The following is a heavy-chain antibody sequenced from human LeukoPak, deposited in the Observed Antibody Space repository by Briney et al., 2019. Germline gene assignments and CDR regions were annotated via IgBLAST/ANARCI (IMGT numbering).Heavy chain of an antibody. J-gene: IGHJ4*02. CDR3: ARETTLTGYASGLGFNY. V-gene: IGHV4-59*01. CDR1: GGSISSYY. CDR2: IYHSGST. Sequence: SETLSLTCTVSGGSISSYYWSWIRQPPGKGLEWIGYIYHSGSTYYNPSLRGRATISIDTSKRQYFLILTSVTAADTAVYYCARETTLTGYASGLGFNYWGQGTPVTVSS. D-gene: IGHD6-19*01.